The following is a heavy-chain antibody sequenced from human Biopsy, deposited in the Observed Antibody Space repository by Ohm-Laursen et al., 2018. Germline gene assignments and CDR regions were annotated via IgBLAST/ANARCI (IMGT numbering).Heavy chain of an antibody. CDR1: GKTFSDYQ. Sequence: SETLSLTCAVFGKTFSDYQWSWIRQPPGKRLEWIGQINQSGTTNYNPSLKSRVSISAHASKYEFSLRLTSVTAADTAVYFCGNEVHGRDYWGLGAQVTVSS. V-gene: IGHV4-34*08. D-gene: IGHD2-15*01. J-gene: IGHJ4*02. CDR2: INQSGTT. CDR3: GNEVHGRDY.